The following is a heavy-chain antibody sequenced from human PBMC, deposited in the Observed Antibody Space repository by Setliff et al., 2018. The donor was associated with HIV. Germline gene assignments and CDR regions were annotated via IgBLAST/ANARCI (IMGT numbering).Heavy chain of an antibody. V-gene: IGHV3-48*03. D-gene: IGHD6-13*01. CDR2: ISGTGKTI. CDR3: ARATKTPYSSSWSIPGAFDI. CDR1: GFAFNNYE. Sequence: GGSLRLSCATSGFAFNNYEMNWVRQAPGRGLEWVAHISGTGKTIFYADSLKGRFTISRDNSKNTLYLQMNSLRAEDTAVYYCARATKTPYSSSWSIPGAFDIWGQGTMVTVSS. J-gene: IGHJ3*02.